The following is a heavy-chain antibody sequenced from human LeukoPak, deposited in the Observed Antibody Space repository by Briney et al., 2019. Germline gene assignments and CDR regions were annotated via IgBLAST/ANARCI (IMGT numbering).Heavy chain of an antibody. J-gene: IGHJ4*02. V-gene: IGHV3-23*01. D-gene: IGHD6-13*01. Sequence: GGSLRLSCAASGFTFSSYAMSWVRQAPGKGLEWVSSIRGSADSTHYADSVKGRFTISRDNSKSTLYLQMNCLRAEDTAVYYCAKSVSMGIAKGSDWGQGTLVTVSS. CDR3: AKSVSMGIAKGSD. CDR2: IRGSADST. CDR1: GFTFSSYA.